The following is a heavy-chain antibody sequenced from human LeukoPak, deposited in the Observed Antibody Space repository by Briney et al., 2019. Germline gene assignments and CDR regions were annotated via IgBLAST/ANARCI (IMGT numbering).Heavy chain of an antibody. V-gene: IGHV4-59*08. CDR1: GGSISGYY. J-gene: IGHJ4*02. Sequence: PSETLSLTCTVPGGSISGYYWSCIRQPPGKGLEWIGYIYYSGSTNYNPSLKSRVTISVDTYKNQFSLKLSSVTAADTAVYYCARRHRSSGWYYFDYWGQGTLVTVSS. D-gene: IGHD6-19*01. CDR2: IYYSGST. CDR3: ARRHRSSGWYYFDY.